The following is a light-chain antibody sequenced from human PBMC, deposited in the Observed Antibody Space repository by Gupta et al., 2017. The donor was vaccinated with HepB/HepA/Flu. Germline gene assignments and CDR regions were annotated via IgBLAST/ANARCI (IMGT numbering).Light chain of an antibody. J-gene: IGKJ3*01. CDR2: LGS. CDR3: MQALQTPFT. Sequence: DIVMTQSPLSLLVTPGEPASISCRSSQSLLHSNGYNYLDWYLQKPGQSPQLLIYLGSNRASGVPDRFSGSGSGTDFTLKIIRVEAEDVGVYYCMQALQTPFTFGPGTKVDIK. CDR1: QSLLHSNGYNY. V-gene: IGKV2-28*01.